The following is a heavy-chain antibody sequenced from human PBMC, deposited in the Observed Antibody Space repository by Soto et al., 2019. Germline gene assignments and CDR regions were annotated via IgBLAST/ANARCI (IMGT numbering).Heavy chain of an antibody. CDR1: AFSLSTSGVG. CDR2: IYWDDDK. V-gene: IGHV2-5*02. Sequence: SCPTLVNPTQTLTLTRTFPAFSLSTSGVGVAWIRQPPGKALEWLALIYWDDDKRYRPSLESRLTITKDTSKNQVVLTMTNMDSVDTATYYCAYLPCSGGSRYWFSFPGMHVWDQGT. D-gene: IGHD2-15*01. CDR3: AYLPCSGGSRYWFSFPGMHV. J-gene: IGHJ6*02.